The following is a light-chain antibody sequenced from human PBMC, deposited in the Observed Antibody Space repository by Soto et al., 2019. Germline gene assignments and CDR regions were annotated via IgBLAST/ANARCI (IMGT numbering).Light chain of an antibody. V-gene: IGLV2-14*03. CDR2: DVK. J-gene: IGLJ7*01. CDR3: SSYSSSGTLYV. Sequence: QSVLTQPASVSGSPGQSITISCTGSSDDVGGYNYVSWYQQPPGTAHKLIIYDVKSRPSVVPSRFSGSKSGNTASRTISRRQAEDEADYCCSSYSSSGTLYVFGTGTQLTVL. CDR1: SDDVGGYNY.